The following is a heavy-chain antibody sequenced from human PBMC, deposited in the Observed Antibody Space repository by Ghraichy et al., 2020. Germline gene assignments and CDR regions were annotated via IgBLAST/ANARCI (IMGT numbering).Heavy chain of an antibody. Sequence: GGSLRLSCEGSGFSFSDYSMIWVRLTPRKALEWVSYITGSSITIFYTDSVQGRFTISRDNAKNSLYLQMNSLRAEDTAVYYCARLPLPRRAAVGDWYFDLMGRGSLFPASS. CDR1: GFSFSDYS. CDR3: ARLPLPRRAAVGDWYFDL. J-gene: IGHJ2*01. V-gene: IGHV3-48*01. CDR2: ITGSSITI. D-gene: IGHD6-13*01.